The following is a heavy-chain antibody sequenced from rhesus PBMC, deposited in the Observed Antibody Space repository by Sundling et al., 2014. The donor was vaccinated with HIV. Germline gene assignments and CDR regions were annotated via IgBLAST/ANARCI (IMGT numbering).Heavy chain of an antibody. V-gene: IGHV4-127*01. CDR3: ARPRHRLRVIAATKGDYFDY. J-gene: IGHJ4*01. CDR2: IYGSGSST. CDR1: GYSISSGYY. Sequence: QVQLQESGPGLVKPSETVSLTCAVSGYSISSGYYWSWIRQAPGKGLEWIGYIYGSGSSTNYNPSLKSRVTLSVDTSKNQFSLKLSSVTAADTAVYYCARPRHRLRVIAATKGDYFDYWGQGVLVTVSS. D-gene: IGHD6-25*01.